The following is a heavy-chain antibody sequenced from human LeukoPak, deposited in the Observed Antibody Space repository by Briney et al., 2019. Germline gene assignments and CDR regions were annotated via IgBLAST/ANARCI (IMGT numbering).Heavy chain of an antibody. V-gene: IGHV4-59*01. Sequence: PSETLSLTCTVPGVSRSGDDWSWLRQPPGKGLEWIGYVSYGGNTNYNPSLKSRVTISVDTSKNQFSLKLSSVTAADTTVYYCARGLQWDLQSFDIWGQGTMVTVSS. J-gene: IGHJ3*02. CDR2: VSYGGNT. D-gene: IGHD1-26*01. CDR3: ARGLQWDLQSFDI. CDR1: GVSRSGDD.